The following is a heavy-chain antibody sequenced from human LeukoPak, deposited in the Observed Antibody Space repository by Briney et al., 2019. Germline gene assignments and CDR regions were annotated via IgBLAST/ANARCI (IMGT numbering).Heavy chain of an antibody. CDR2: ISGSGGVT. V-gene: IGHV3-23*01. CDR3: AKEWDASGARLGWFDP. CDR1: MFTFSNFA. D-gene: IGHD3-10*01. J-gene: IGHJ5*02. Sequence: GGSLRLSCVASMFTFSNFAMSWGAQAPGKGRGGFSLISGSGGVTYYADSVKGRFTISRDNSKNILYLQMNSLRAEDTATYYCAKEWDASGARLGWFDPWGQGTLVTVSS.